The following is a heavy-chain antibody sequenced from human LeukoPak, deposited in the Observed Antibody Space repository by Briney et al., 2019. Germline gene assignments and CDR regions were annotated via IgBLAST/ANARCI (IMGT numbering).Heavy chain of an antibody. Sequence: SETLSLTCTVSGYSISSGYYWGWIRQPPGKGLEWIGSIYHSGSTYYNPSLKSRVTISVDTSKNQFSLKLSSVTAADTAVYYCAKDDAWGRYKHWGQGTVVTVSS. CDR2: IYHSGST. V-gene: IGHV4-38-2*02. CDR3: AKDDAWGRYKH. D-gene: IGHD3-16*01. J-gene: IGHJ1*01. CDR1: GYSISSGYY.